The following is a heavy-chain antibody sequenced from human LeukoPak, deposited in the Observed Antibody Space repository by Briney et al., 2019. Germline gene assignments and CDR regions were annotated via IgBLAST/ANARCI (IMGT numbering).Heavy chain of an antibody. Sequence: GGSLRLSCAASGFTMSHYGVSWVRQAPGKGLEWISGIRSAVETTHYADSVKGRFIISRDNSKNALSLQLNSLRPEDTALYYCAKHFCTGLDCSLFDSWGQGTLVTVSS. CDR3: AKHFCTGLDCSLFDS. CDR1: GFTMSHYG. J-gene: IGHJ4*02. CDR2: IRSAVETT. D-gene: IGHD3/OR15-3a*01. V-gene: IGHV3-23*01.